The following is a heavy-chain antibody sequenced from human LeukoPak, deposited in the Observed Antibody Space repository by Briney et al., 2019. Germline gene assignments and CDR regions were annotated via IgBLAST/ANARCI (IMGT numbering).Heavy chain of an antibody. Sequence: SQTLSLTCTVSRGSLSSGDYYSRGGRHPPGRGLECRGYIYSGSTYYNPTLHRRLTILLDTSKNQFSLTLSSVTAADKAVYYCARGDGWFKSHGRGPRGNFPHWGQGTLVTLSP. CDR1: RGSLSSGDYY. D-gene: IGHD3-10*01. J-gene: IGHJ1*01. CDR2: IYSGST. V-gene: IGHV4-30-4*08. CDR3: ARGDGWFKSHGRGPRGNFPH.